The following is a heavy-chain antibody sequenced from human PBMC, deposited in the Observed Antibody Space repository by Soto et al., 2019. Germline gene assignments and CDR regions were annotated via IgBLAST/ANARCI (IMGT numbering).Heavy chain of an antibody. J-gene: IGHJ4*02. V-gene: IGHV1-18*01. Sequence: VQLVQSEAEVKKPGASVKVSCKTSGYTFSSFLITWVRQAPGQGLEWVARIRVQNGDKRYAQRIQGRVSMTTDTSTSTAYMDLRGVTSDATAVYYCARDWGGKRQIDFWGEGTVFTVSS. D-gene: IGHD7-27*01. CDR1: GYTFSSFL. CDR2: IRVQNGDK. CDR3: ARDWGGKRQIDF.